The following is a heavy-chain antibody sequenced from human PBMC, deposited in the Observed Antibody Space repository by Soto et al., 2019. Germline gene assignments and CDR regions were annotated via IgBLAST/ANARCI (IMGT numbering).Heavy chain of an antibody. CDR2: IYYSGST. D-gene: IGHD3-22*01. CDR1: GGSISSGGYY. J-gene: IGHJ4*02. Sequence: SETLSLTCTVSGGSISSGGYYWSWIRQHPGKGLEWIGYIYYSGSTYYNPSLKSRVTISVDTSKNQFSLKLSSVTAADTAVYYCASASDSSDPQYYFDYWGQGTLVTVSS. CDR3: ASASDSSDPQYYFDY. V-gene: IGHV4-31*03.